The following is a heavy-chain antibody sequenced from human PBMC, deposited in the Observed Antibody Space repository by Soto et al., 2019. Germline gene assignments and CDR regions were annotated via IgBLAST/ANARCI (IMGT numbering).Heavy chain of an antibody. J-gene: IGHJ4*02. CDR2: ISGSGGST. CDR3: AKNKATMVRGALSTFDY. V-gene: IGHV3-23*01. Sequence: EVQLLESGGGLVQPGGSLRLSCAASGFTFSSYAMSWVRQAPGKGLEWVSAISGSGGSTYYADSVKGRFTISRDNSKNTLYLQMNSLRAEDTAVYYCAKNKATMVRGALSTFDYWGQGTLVTVSS. D-gene: IGHD3-10*01. CDR1: GFTFSSYA.